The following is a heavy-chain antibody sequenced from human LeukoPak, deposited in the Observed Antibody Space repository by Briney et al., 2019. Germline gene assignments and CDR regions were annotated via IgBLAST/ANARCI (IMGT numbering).Heavy chain of an antibody. D-gene: IGHD3-10*01. J-gene: IGHJ5*01. V-gene: IGHV4-39*01. CDR3: ARLATGRSPPPTRWAWFDS. Sequence: NPSETLSLTCSVSGDSISRSSNYWGWIRQSPGKGLERIASIDFNGNAEYNPSLKSRVTISVDTSKNQFSLKVTSLTTTDTAVYRCARLATGRSPPPTRWAWFDSWGQGILVTVSS. CDR2: IDFNGNA. CDR1: GDSISRSSNY.